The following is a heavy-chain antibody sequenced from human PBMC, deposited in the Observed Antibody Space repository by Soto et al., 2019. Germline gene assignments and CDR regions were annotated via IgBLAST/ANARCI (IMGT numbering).Heavy chain of an antibody. CDR3: ATIYGDYDYYFDY. V-gene: IGHV3-23*01. CDR1: GFTFSSYA. CDR2: ISGSGGST. J-gene: IGHJ4*02. Sequence: GGSLRLSCAASGFTFSSYAMSWVRQAPGKGLEWVSAISGSGGSTYYADSVKGRFTISRDNSKNTLYLQMNSLRAEDTAVYYCATIYGDYDYYFDYWGQGTLVTVSS. D-gene: IGHD4-17*01.